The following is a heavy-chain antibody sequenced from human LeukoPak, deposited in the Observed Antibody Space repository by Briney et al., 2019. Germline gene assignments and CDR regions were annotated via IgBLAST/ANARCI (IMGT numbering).Heavy chain of an antibody. CDR2: INWNGGST. Sequence: GGSLRLSCAVSGFTFDDHGMSWVRQAPGKGLEWVSGINWNGGSTGYADSVKGRFTISRDNAKNSLYLQMNSLRAEDTAMYYCARDHQVSYFDLWGQGTLVTVSS. CDR1: GFTFDDHG. CDR3: ARDHQVSYFDL. V-gene: IGHV3-20*04. D-gene: IGHD6-6*01. J-gene: IGHJ4*02.